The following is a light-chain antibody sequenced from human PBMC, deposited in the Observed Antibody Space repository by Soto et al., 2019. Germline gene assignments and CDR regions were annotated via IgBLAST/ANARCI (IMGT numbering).Light chain of an antibody. J-gene: IGLJ1*01. V-gene: IGLV2-14*02. CDR1: SSDVGSYNL. CDR3: VSYTSSTTYV. CDR2: EGS. Sequence: QSVLTQPASVSGSPGQSITISCTGTSSDVGSYNLVSWYQHHPGKAPKLIIYEGSKRPSGISNRFSGSKSGNTASLIISRLQTEDEADYYCVSYTSSTTYVFGTGTKVTVL.